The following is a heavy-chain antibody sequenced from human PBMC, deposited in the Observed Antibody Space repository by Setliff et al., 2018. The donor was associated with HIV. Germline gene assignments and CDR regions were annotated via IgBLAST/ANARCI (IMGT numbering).Heavy chain of an antibody. Sequence: ASVKVSCKASGYTFTGYYMHWVRQAPGQGLEWMGWINPNSGGTNYAQKFQGRVTMTRDTSISTAYMELSRLRSDDTAVYHCARDLGQLVQSFYYYYGMDVWGQGTTVTVSS. V-gene: IGHV1-2*02. CDR2: INPNSGGT. D-gene: IGHD6-6*01. CDR1: GYTFTGYY. CDR3: ARDLGQLVQSFYYYYGMDV. J-gene: IGHJ6*02.